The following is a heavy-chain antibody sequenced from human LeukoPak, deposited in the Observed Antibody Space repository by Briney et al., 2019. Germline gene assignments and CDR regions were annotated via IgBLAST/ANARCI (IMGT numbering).Heavy chain of an antibody. D-gene: IGHD3-3*01. J-gene: IGHJ5*02. V-gene: IGHV4-34*01. CDR1: GFTFSSYA. CDR2: INHSGST. Sequence: GSLRLSCAASGFTFSSYAMSWIRQPPGKGLEWIGEINHSGSTNYNPSLKSRVTISVDTSKNQFSLKLSSVTAADTAVYYCARGGLGDFWSGYYFNWFDPWGQGTLVTVSS. CDR3: ARGGLGDFWSGYYFNWFDP.